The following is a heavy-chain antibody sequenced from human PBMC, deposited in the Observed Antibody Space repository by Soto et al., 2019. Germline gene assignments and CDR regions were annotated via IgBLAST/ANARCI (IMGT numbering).Heavy chain of an antibody. CDR1: GFPFNSYS. CDR2: ISSSSSYI. D-gene: IGHD6-13*01. J-gene: IGHJ4*02. CDR3: ARQGAAAAIVDY. V-gene: IGHV3-21*01. Sequence: GGSLRLSCAASGFPFNSYSMNWVRPAPGKWLEWVSSISSSSSYIYYADSVKGRFTISRDNAKNSLYLQMNSLRAEDTAVYYCARQGAAAAIVDYWGQGTLVTVSS.